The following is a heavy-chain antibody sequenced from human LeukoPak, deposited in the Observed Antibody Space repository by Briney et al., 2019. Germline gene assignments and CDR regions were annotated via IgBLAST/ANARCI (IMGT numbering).Heavy chain of an antibody. V-gene: IGHV1-2*02. Sequence: ASVKVSCKASGYTFTGYYMHWVRQAPGQGLEWMGWINPNSGGTNYAQKFQGRVTMTRDTSISTAYMELSRLRSDDTDVYYCARVHSGYSSSSVFDYWGQGTLVTVSS. D-gene: IGHD6-6*01. J-gene: IGHJ4*02. CDR3: ARVHSGYSSSSVFDY. CDR2: INPNSGGT. CDR1: GYTFTGYY.